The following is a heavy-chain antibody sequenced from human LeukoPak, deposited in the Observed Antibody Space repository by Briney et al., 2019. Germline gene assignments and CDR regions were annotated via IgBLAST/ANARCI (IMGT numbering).Heavy chain of an antibody. D-gene: IGHD2-15*01. CDR2: MNPNTANT. J-gene: IGHJ5*02. CDR1: GYPFTSYD. V-gene: IGHV1-8*01. Sequence: ASVKVSCKAAGYPFTSYDINWVRQATGQGLELVGWMNPNTANTAYAQKFQGRVTMTRDASISTAYMEMSSLRSEDTAVYYCARGRVATPNWFDPWGQGTLVTVSS. CDR3: ARGRVATPNWFDP.